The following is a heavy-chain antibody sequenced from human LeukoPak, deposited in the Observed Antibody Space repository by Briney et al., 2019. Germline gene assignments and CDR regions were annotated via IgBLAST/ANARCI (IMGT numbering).Heavy chain of an antibody. CDR3: ARHSGIGWQALGY. CDR2: TSYNGNT. V-gene: IGHV1-18*04. J-gene: IGHJ4*02. D-gene: IGHD6-19*01. Sequence: GASVKVSCKASGYTFSNYGISWVRQAPGLGLEWMGWTSYNGNTNYAQKFQDRVTMTTDTSTTTAYMELRSLESDDTAVYYCARHSGIGWQALGYWGQGTLVTVSS. CDR1: GYTFSNYG.